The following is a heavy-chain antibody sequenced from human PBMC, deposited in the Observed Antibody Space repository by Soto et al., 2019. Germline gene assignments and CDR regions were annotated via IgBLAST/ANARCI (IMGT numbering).Heavy chain of an antibody. CDR1: GFTFSGSV. CDR3: TRYSEGIWSGYYTGDY. CDR2: IRSKANSYAT. J-gene: IGHJ4*02. Sequence: EVQLVESGGGLVQPGGSLKLSCAASGFTFSGSVMHWVRQASGKGLEWVGRIRSKANSYATAYAASVKGRFTISRDDSKNTAYLQMNSLKTEDTAVYYCTRYSEGIWSGYYTGDYWGQGTLVTVSS. V-gene: IGHV3-73*02. D-gene: IGHD3-3*01.